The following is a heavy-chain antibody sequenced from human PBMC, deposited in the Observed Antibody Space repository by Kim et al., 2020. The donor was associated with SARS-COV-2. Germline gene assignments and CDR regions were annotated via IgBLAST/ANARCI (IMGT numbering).Heavy chain of an antibody. CDR1: GFTFSSYG. D-gene: IGHD3-22*01. Sequence: GGSLRLSCAASGFTFSSYGMHWVRQAPVKGLEWVAVIWYDGSNKYYADSVKGRFTISRDNSKNTLYLQMNSLRAEDTAVYYCARDILYDSSGYYYVYSPEYFQHWGQGTLVTVSS. CDR3: ARDILYDSSGYYYVYSPEYFQH. J-gene: IGHJ1*01. V-gene: IGHV3-33*01. CDR2: IWYDGSNK.